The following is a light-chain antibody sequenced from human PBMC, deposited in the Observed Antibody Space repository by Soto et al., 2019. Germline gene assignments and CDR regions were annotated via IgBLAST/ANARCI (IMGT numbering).Light chain of an antibody. CDR1: RSNIGSNS. V-gene: IGLV1-44*01. Sequence: QPVLTQPPSASGTPGQRVTISCSGDRSNIGSNSVNWYQQLPGTAPKLLIYSNNQRPSGVPDRFSGSKSGTSASLAIGGLQSEDEADYYCAAWDDSLNGRYVFGTGTKLTVL. CDR2: SNN. CDR3: AAWDDSLNGRYV. J-gene: IGLJ1*01.